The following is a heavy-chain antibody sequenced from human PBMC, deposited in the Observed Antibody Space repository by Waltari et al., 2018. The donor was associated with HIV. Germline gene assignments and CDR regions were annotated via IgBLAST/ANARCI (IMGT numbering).Heavy chain of an antibody. V-gene: IGHV1-18*01. CDR3: ARGSLLGNWLDP. D-gene: IGHD3-10*01. Sequence: QIHLAQSGAEVKKPGASVQVSCQASGYTSRDDGISWVRKAPGQGLEWMGWISGLSGDRRNYAQKFQGRVTLSTDTSTTTGYMELRSLRSDDTAIYYCARGSLLGNWLDPWGQGTLVTVSS. J-gene: IGHJ5*02. CDR1: GYTSRDDG. CDR2: ISGLSGDRR.